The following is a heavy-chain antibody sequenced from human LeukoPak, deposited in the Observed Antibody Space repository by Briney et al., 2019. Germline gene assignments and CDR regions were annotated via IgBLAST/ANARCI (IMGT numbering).Heavy chain of an antibody. CDR2: ISGSSSAI. Sequence: GGSLRLSCAASGFTFSAYNMIWVRQAPGKGLEWLSYISGSSSAIYYADSVQGRFTISRDNAKNSLSLQMSSLRVEDTAVYYCVRDRTLGVRDGFILAWGQGTLVTVSS. D-gene: IGHD5-24*01. J-gene: IGHJ5*02. CDR3: VRDRTLGVRDGFILA. V-gene: IGHV3-48*01. CDR1: GFTFSAYN.